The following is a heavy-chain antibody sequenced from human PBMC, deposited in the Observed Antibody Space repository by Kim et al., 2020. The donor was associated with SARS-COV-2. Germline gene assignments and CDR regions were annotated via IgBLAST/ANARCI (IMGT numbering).Heavy chain of an antibody. CDR3: ARDNTFSSSWLEYFQN. V-gene: IGHV1-69*13. CDR2: IIPIFGTA. Sequence: SVKVSCKASGGTFSSYAISWVRQAPGQGLEWMGGIIPIFGTANYAQKFQGRVTITADESTSTAYMELSSLRSEDTAVYYCARDNTFSSSWLEYFQNWGQGTLVTVSS. D-gene: IGHD6-13*01. J-gene: IGHJ1*01. CDR1: GGTFSSYA.